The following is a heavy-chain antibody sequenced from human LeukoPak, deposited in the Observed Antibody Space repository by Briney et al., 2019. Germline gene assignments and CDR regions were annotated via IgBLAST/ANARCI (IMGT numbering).Heavy chain of an antibody. J-gene: IGHJ3*02. D-gene: IGHD3-22*01. Sequence: PSGTLSLTCAVSGGSISSSNWWSWVRQPPGKGLEWIGEIYHSGSTNYNPSLKSRVTISVDKSKNQFSLKLSSVTAADTAVYYCARPSSGYYYGAFDIWGQGTMVTVSS. CDR3: ARPSSGYYYGAFDI. CDR1: GGSISSSNW. V-gene: IGHV4-4*02. CDR2: IYHSGST.